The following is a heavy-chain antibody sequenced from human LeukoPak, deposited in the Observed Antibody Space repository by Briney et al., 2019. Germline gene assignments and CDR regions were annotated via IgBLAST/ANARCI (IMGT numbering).Heavy chain of an antibody. V-gene: IGHV1-8*03. CDR1: GYTFTNYH. CDR3: ARTTSFTASGYDY. D-gene: IGHD2/OR15-2a*01. J-gene: IGHJ4*02. CDR2: MNPNNGDS. Sequence: GGSVKVSCKASGYTFTNYHINWVRQATGQGLEWMGWMNPNNGDSGYAQKFQGRVTTTRDTSISTSYMELRSLRSDDTAVYFCARTTSFTASGYDYWGQGTLVTVSS.